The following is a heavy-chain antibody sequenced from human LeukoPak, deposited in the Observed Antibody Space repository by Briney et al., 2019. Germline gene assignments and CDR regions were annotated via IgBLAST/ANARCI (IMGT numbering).Heavy chain of an antibody. CDR1: GYTFTSYD. Sequence: GASVKVSCKASGYTFTSYDINWVRQATGQGLEWMGWMNPNSGNTGYAQKFQGRVTMTRNTSISTAYMELSSLRSEDTAVYYCARAGGYCSGGSCYFDYWGQGTLVTVSS. D-gene: IGHD2-15*01. CDR3: ARAGGYCSGGSCYFDY. J-gene: IGHJ4*02. CDR2: MNPNSGNT. V-gene: IGHV1-8*01.